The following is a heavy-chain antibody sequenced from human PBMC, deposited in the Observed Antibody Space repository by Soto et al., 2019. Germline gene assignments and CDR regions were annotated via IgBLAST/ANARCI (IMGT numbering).Heavy chain of an antibody. J-gene: IGHJ6*02. CDR1: GYTFTSYA. Sequence: QVPLVQSGAEVKKPGASVKVSCKASGYTFTSYAINWVRQATGQGLEWMGWMNPNSGNTGYAQKFQGRVTMTRNTSISTAYMELSSLRSEDTAVYYCARERTGTTSMDVWCQGTTVTVSS. V-gene: IGHV1-8*01. CDR2: MNPNSGNT. D-gene: IGHD1-1*01. CDR3: ARERTGTTSMDV.